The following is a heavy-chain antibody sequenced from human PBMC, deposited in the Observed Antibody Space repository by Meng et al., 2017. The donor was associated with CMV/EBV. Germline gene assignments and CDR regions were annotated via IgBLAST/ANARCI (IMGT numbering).Heavy chain of an antibody. CDR1: GGSISSSSYD. V-gene: IGHV4-39*07. D-gene: IGHD2-2*01. CDR2: IYYSGST. Sequence: SETLSLTCTLSGGSISSSSYDWGWIRQPPGKGLEWIGSIYYSGSTYYNPSLKSRVTISVDTSKNQFSLKLSSVTAADTAVYYCARAPKTYCSSTSSSFHWFDPWGQGTLVTVSS. J-gene: IGHJ5*02. CDR3: ARAPKTYCSSTSSSFHWFDP.